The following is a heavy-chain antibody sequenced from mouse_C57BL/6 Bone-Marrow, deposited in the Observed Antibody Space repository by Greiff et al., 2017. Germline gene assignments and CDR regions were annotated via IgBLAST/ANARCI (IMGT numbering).Heavy chain of an antibody. CDR3: ASHYDYDVDY. Sequence: DVHLVESGGGLVKPGGSLKLSCAASGFTFSSYAMSWVRQTPERRLEWVATISDGGSYTYYPDNVKGRFTISRDNAKNNLYLQMSHLKSEDTAMYYCASHYDYDVDYWGQGTTLTVSS. J-gene: IGHJ2*01. D-gene: IGHD2-4*01. V-gene: IGHV5-4*01. CDR1: GFTFSSYA. CDR2: ISDGGSYT.